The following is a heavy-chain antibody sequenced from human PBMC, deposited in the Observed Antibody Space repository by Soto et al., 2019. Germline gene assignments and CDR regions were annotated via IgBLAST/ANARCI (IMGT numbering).Heavy chain of an antibody. V-gene: IGHV1-69*12. CDR2: IVPIVDTS. D-gene: IGHD5-12*01. J-gene: IGHJ4*02. CDR3: VRVVAIPGYPDN. Sequence: QVQLVQSGAEVRQPASSGKLSCKTSGGTFSSYAISWVRQAPGQGLEWMGGIVPIVDTSTYAQKFQGRVTITADESTSTVYMELSSLRSDDTAVYYCVRVVAIPGYPDNWGQGTLVTVSS. CDR1: GGTFSSYA.